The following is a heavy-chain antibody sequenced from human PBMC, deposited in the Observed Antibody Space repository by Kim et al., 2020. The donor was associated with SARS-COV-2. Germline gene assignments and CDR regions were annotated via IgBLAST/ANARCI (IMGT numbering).Heavy chain of an antibody. CDR3: TRGVDTAMVTGGDNWFDP. CDR2: ITSSGSYT. CDR1: GFTFSSYS. D-gene: IGHD5-18*01. Sequence: GGSLRLSCAASGFTFSSYSMNWVRQAPGKGLEWVSSITSSGSYTYYADSLKGRFTISRDNAKSSLYLQMSSLRAEDTAVYYCTRGVDTAMVTGGDNWFDP. J-gene: IGHJ5*02. V-gene: IGHV3-21*06.